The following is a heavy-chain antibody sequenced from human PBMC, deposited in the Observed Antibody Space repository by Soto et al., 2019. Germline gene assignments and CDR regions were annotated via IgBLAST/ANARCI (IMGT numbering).Heavy chain of an antibody. CDR2: IDIGGNT. D-gene: IGHD2-2*01. Sequence: EVQVVESGGGLVQPGGSLRLSCAASGFSVTNNYMNWVRQAPGKGLEWVSIIDIGGNTYYADSVKDRFTISRDNSRNTLYLHMDSLRAEDTAVYYCARGRGSTGYLGRGHYFAYWGQGTLVTVSP. V-gene: IGHV3-66*01. J-gene: IGHJ4*02. CDR3: ARGRGSTGYLGRGHYFAY. CDR1: GFSVTNNY.